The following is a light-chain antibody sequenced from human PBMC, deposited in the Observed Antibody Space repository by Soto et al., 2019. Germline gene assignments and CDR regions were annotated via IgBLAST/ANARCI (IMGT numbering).Light chain of an antibody. CDR1: QGVTSTD. Sequence: IVLTHSPGTLSLSPWERATLSFSASQGVTSTDIAWYQQKPGQAPRLLIYGPSSRATGVPARFSGSGSGTDFSLTISRLETEDFAVYYCQQYGSSPLTFGGGTKVDI. V-gene: IGKV3-20*01. CDR2: GPS. J-gene: IGKJ4*01. CDR3: QQYGSSPLT.